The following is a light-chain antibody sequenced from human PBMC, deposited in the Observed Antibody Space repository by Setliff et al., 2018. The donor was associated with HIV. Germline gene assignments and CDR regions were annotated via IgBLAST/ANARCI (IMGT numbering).Light chain of an antibody. CDR2: LNS. V-gene: IGLV1-40*01. J-gene: IGLJ1*01. CDR3: QSYDSSLSGSDV. CDR1: SSNIGAGYV. Sequence: QSALTQPPSVSGAPGQRVTISCTGSSSNIGAGYVVHWYQQLPGTVPRLLIYLNSNRPSGVPDRFSGSKSGTSASLAITGLQAEDEADYYCQSYDSSLSGSDVFGTGTKVTVL.